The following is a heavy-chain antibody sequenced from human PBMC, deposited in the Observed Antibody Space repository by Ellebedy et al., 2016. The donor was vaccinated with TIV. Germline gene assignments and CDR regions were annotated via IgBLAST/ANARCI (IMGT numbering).Heavy chain of an antibody. Sequence: GESLKISCAASGSTFSSYSMNWVRQAPGKGLEWVSSISSSSSYIYYADSVKGRFTISRDNAKNSLYLQMNSLRAEDTAVYYCARDLEMATRVVDYWGQGTLVTVSS. CDR1: GSTFSSYS. J-gene: IGHJ4*02. CDR2: ISSSSSYI. CDR3: ARDLEMATRVVDY. D-gene: IGHD5-24*01. V-gene: IGHV3-21*01.